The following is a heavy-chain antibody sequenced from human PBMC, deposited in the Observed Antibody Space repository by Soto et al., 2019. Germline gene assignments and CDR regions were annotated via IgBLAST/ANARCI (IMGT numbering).Heavy chain of an antibody. CDR2: INHSGST. CDR1: GGSFSGYY. J-gene: IGHJ3*02. V-gene: IGHV4-34*01. Sequence: SETLSLTCAVYGGSFSGYYWSWIRQPPGKGLEWIGEINHSGSTNYNPSLKSRVTISVDTSKNQFSLKLSSVTAVDTAVYYCARVIIVGATRDAFDIWGQGTMVTVSS. D-gene: IGHD1-26*01. CDR3: ARVIIVGATRDAFDI.